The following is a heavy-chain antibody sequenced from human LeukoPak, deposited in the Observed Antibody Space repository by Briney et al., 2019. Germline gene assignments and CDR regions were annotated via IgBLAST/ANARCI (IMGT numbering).Heavy chain of an antibody. Sequence: PGGSLRLSCVASGITFRNYWMSWIRQAPGKGLEWVSYISSSGSTIYYADSVKGRFTISRDNAKNSLYLQMNSLRAEDTAVYYCASPLRFLESDAFDIWGQGTMVTVSS. CDR1: GITFRNYW. V-gene: IGHV3-11*04. CDR3: ASPLRFLESDAFDI. CDR2: ISSSGSTI. D-gene: IGHD3-3*01. J-gene: IGHJ3*02.